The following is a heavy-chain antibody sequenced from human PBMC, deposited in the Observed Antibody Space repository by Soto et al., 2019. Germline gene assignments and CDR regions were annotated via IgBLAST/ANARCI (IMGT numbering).Heavy chain of an antibody. CDR3: AGINYYGSGSLVPKAYYYYGMDV. D-gene: IGHD3-10*01. CDR1: GYSFTSYW. CDR2: IDPSDSYT. J-gene: IGHJ6*02. Sequence: GESLKISGKGSGYSFTSYWISWVRQMPGKGLEWMGRIDPSDSYTNYSPSFQGHVTISADKSISTAYLQWSSLKASDAAMYYCAGINYYGSGSLVPKAYYYYGMDVWGQGTTVTVSS. V-gene: IGHV5-10-1*01.